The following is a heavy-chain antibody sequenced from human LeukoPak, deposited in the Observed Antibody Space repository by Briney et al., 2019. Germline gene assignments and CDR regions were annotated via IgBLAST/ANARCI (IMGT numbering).Heavy chain of an antibody. J-gene: IGHJ6*03. D-gene: IGHD3-22*01. CDR1: GGSISSGGYS. V-gene: IGHV4-30-4*07. CDR3: ARGVDDSSGYYYRIYYMDV. CDR2: IYYSGST. Sequence: SETLSLTCAVSGGSISSGGYSWSWIRQPPGKGLEWIGYIYYSGSTYYNPSLKSRVTISVDTSKNQFSLKLSSVTAADTAVYYCARGVDDSSGYYYRIYYMDVWGKGTTVTVSS.